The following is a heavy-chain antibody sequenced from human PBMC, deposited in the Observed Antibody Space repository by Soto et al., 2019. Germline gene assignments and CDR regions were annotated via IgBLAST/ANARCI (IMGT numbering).Heavy chain of an antibody. CDR3: AKDSIRRSFSRSSTRAGDAFDI. V-gene: IGHV3-9*01. CDR1: GFTFEDYA. CDR2: ISWDSRSV. D-gene: IGHD6-6*01. J-gene: IGHJ3*02. Sequence: EVHLVESGGGLVQPGGSLRLSCAVSGFTFEDYAMHWVRQAPGKGLEWVSGISWDSRSVAYADSVKGRFTISRDNAENSLHLRRNSLRAEDTAVYSCAKDSIRRSFSRSSTRAGDAFDIWGQGTMVTVSS.